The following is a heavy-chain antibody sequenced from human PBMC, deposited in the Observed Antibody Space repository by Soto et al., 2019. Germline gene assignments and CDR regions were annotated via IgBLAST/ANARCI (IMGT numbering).Heavy chain of an antibody. J-gene: IGHJ6*03. CDR3: ARVNTGYCSSTSCYDVQYYYYYYMDV. CDR2: ISAYNGNT. Sequence: ASVKVSCKASGYTFTSYGISWVRQAPGQGLEWMGWISAYNGNTNYAQKLQGRVTMTTDTSTSTAYMELRSLRSDDTAVYYCARVNTGYCSSTSCYDVQYYYYYYMDVWGKGTTVTVSS. CDR1: GYTFTSYG. V-gene: IGHV1-18*01. D-gene: IGHD2-2*01.